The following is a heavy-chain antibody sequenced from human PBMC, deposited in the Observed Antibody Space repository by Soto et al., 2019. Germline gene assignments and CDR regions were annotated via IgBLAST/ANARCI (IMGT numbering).Heavy chain of an antibody. Sequence: QVQLVESGGGVVQPGRSPRLSCAASGFTFSSYGMHWVRQAPGKGLEWVAVISYDGSNKYYADSVKGRFTISRDNSKNTLYLQMNSLRAEDTAVYYCAKDLGGVAAAKRYYYYGMDVWGQGTTVTVSS. J-gene: IGHJ6*02. CDR3: AKDLGGVAAAKRYYYYGMDV. V-gene: IGHV3-30*18. CDR2: ISYDGSNK. D-gene: IGHD6-13*01. CDR1: GFTFSSYG.